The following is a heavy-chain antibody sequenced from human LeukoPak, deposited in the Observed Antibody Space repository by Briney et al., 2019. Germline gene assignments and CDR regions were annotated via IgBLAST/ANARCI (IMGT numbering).Heavy chain of an antibody. CDR3: AKDFYYYDSSGYCLIDY. V-gene: IGHV3-33*06. CDR2: IWYDGSNK. Sequence: GGSLRLSCAASGFTFIIYGMHWVRQAPGKGLEWVAVIWYDGSNKYYADSVKGRFTISRDNSKNTLYLQMNSLRAEDTAVYYCAKDFYYYDSSGYCLIDYWGQGTLVTVSS. CDR1: GFTFIIYG. D-gene: IGHD3-22*01. J-gene: IGHJ4*02.